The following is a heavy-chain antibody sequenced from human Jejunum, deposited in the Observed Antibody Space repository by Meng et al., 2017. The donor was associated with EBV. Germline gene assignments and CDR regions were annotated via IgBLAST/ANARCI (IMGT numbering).Heavy chain of an antibody. Sequence: QLHLQESGSGLVQPSXXLSLTCAVSGGSISTGGYSWHWIRQSPGKGLEWIGYIYHSGSAYYNPSLKSRLILSVDRSRDQFSLELISVTAADTAVYYCARGNSGFDHGGQGTLVTVSS. D-gene: IGHD6-19*01. V-gene: IGHV4-30-2*06. CDR2: IYHSGSA. CDR3: ARGNSGFDH. J-gene: IGHJ5*02. CDR1: GGSISTGGYS.